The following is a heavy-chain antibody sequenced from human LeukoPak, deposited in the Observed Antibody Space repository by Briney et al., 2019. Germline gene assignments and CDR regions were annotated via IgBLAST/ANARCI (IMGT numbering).Heavy chain of an antibody. V-gene: IGHV3-66*02. CDR2: IYSGGST. CDR3: ARGFVLGYCSSTSCPDY. D-gene: IGHD2-2*01. Sequence: AGESLKISCRGSGYSFTSYWIGWVRQAPGKGLEWVSVIYSGGSTYYADSVKGRFTISRDNSKNTLYLQMNSLRAEDTAVYYCARGFVLGYCSSTSCPDYWGQGTLVTVSS. CDR1: GYSFTSYW. J-gene: IGHJ4*02.